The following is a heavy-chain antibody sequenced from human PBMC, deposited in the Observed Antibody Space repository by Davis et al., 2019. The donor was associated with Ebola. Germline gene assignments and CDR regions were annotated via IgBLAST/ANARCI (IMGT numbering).Heavy chain of an antibody. CDR1: GGSFSGYY. CDR3: ARELVVPAAMSDY. Sequence: PSETLSLTCAVYGGSFSGYYWSWIRQPPGKGLEWIGEIKHSGSTNYNPSLKSRVTISVDTSKNQFSLKLSSVTAADTAVYYCARELVVPAAMSDYWGQGTLVTVSS. J-gene: IGHJ4*02. V-gene: IGHV4-34*01. D-gene: IGHD2-2*01. CDR2: IKHSGST.